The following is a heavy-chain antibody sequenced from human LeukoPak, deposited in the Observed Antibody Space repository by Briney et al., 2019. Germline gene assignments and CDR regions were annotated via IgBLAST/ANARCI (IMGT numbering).Heavy chain of an antibody. V-gene: IGHV1-2*02. CDR1: GYTFTGYH. CDR3: ARDRVGTNPNWFDP. CDR2: INRNSGGT. D-gene: IGHD1/OR15-1a*01. J-gene: IGHJ5*02. Sequence: ASVKVSCKASGYTFTGYHMHWVRQAPGQGLEWMGWINRNSGGTNYAQKFQGRVTMTRDTSISTAYMELSRLTSDDTAVYYCARDRVGTNPNWFDPWGQGTLVTVSS.